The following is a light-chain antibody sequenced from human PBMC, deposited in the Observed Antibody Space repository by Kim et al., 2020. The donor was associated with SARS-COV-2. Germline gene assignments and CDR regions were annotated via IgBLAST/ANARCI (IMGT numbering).Light chain of an antibody. CDR2: GAS. V-gene: IGKV3-15*01. Sequence: EIVMTQSPVTLSVSPGERATLSCRASQSVNSYLAWFQQKLGRAPRLLIYGASTRATGIPARFSGSGSGTEFTLTISSLQSEDFAVYYCQQYYDWPPYTFGQGTKLEI. CDR1: QSVNSY. CDR3: QQYYDWPPYT. J-gene: IGKJ2*01.